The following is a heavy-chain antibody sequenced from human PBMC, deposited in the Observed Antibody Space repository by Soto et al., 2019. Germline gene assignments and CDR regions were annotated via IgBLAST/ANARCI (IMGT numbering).Heavy chain of an antibody. CDR2: TYYRSRWFN. D-gene: IGHD2-15*01. V-gene: IGHV6-1*01. CDR1: GDSVSSNSAA. J-gene: IGHJ4*02. CDR3: ARGLRPGYCSGGVCYYFDY. Sequence: QSQTLSLTCAISGDSVSSNSAAWTWIRQSPSRGLEWLGRTYYRSRWFNDYAVSVKSRVTINPDTSKNQFSLQLNSVTPEDTAVYYCARGLRPGYCSGGVCYYFDYWGQGTLVTVSS.